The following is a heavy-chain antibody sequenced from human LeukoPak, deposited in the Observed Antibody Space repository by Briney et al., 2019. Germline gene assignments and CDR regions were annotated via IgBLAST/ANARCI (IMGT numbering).Heavy chain of an antibody. CDR2: MNPNSGYT. CDR3: ARDLGGYSRNFDY. Sequence: ASVKVSCKASGYTFTNYDINWVRQATGQGLEWMGWMNPNSGYTGYAQKFQGRVTMTRNTSISTVYMDLSSLRSEDTAVYYCARDLGGYSRNFDYWGQGTLVTVSS. V-gene: IGHV1-8*01. CDR1: GYTFTNYD. J-gene: IGHJ4*02. D-gene: IGHD6-13*01.